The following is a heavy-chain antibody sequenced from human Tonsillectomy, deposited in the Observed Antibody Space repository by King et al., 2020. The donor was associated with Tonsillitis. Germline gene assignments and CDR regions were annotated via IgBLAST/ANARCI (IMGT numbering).Heavy chain of an antibody. CDR2: INTNTGNP. D-gene: IGHD3-22*01. Sequence: QLVQSGSELKKPGASVKVSCKASGYTFTSYAMNWVRQAPGQGLEWMGWINTNTGNPTYAQGFTGRFVFSLDTSVSTAYLQISSLKAEDTAVYYCARGVADWPQYYDSSGYSPNFDYWGQGTLVTVSS. V-gene: IGHV7-4-1*02. CDR3: ARGVADWPQYYDSSGYSPNFDY. J-gene: IGHJ4*02. CDR1: GYTFTSYA.